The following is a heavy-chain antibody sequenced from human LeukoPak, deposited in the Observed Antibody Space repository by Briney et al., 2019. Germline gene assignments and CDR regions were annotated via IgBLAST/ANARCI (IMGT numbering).Heavy chain of an antibody. D-gene: IGHD5-12*01. Sequence: PGGSLRLSCAASGFTFSSYAMIWVRQAPGKGLEWVSAISGSGGGTFYADSVKGRFTISRDKSKSTLYLQMNSLRAEDTAVYYCAKGAYDYIEIAYFDYWGQGSLVTVSS. J-gene: IGHJ4*02. V-gene: IGHV3-23*01. CDR1: GFTFSSYA. CDR2: ISGSGGGT. CDR3: AKGAYDYIEIAYFDY.